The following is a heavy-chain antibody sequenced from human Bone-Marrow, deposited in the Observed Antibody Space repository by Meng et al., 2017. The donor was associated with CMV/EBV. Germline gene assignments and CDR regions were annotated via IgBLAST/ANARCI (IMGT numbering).Heavy chain of an antibody. Sequence: ASVKVSCKASGHTFTSYYMHWVRQAPGQGLEWMGWINPNSGGTNYAQKFQGRVTMTRDTSIRTVYMELARLTSDDTAVYYCARGNSNDWAGAMNGFDIWGQGSMVTVSS. V-gene: IGHV1-2*02. CDR3: ARGNSNDWAGAMNGFDI. CDR1: GHTFTSYY. D-gene: IGHD3-9*01. CDR2: INPNSGGT. J-gene: IGHJ3*02.